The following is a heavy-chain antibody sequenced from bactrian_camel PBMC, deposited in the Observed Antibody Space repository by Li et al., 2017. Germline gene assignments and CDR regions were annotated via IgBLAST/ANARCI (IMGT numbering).Heavy chain of an antibody. CDR3: TTGECRDGYCFQGVGPY. Sequence: HVQLVESGGGLVQPGGSLRLSCAASGFTFSSYTMYWVRQAPGKGLEWVSTISSGGGTTHYADSVKGRFSISMDNSKNTLRLQMRGLQSADTALYYCTTGECRDGYCFQGVGPYWGRGTQVTVS. CDR1: GFTFSSYT. D-gene: IGHD3*01. J-gene: IGHJ4*01. CDR2: ISSGGGTT. V-gene: IGHV3S1*01.